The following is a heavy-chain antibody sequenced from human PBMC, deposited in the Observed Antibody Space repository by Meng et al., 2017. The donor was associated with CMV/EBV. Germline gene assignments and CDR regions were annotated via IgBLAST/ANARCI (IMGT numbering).Heavy chain of an antibody. V-gene: IGHV3-53*01. CDR3: ASHGGY. CDR1: GFTVSSNY. D-gene: IGHD3-16*01. J-gene: IGHJ4*02. Sequence: GGSLRLSCAASGFTVSSNYMTWVRQAPGKGLEWVSVIYSGGSTYYADFVKGRFTISRDNAEKSLYLQMSSLRAEDTAVYYCASHGGYWGQGTLVTVSS. CDR2: IYSGGST.